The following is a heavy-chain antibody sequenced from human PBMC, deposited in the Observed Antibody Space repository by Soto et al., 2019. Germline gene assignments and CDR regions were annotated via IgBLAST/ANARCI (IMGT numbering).Heavy chain of an antibody. V-gene: IGHV1-69*01. J-gene: IGHJ6*02. CDR2: IIPNFDTP. CDR1: GGSFNNYA. Sequence: QVHLVQSGAEVKKPGSSVKVSCKTSGGSFNNYAVSWVRQAPGQGLEWMGGIIPNFDTPNYAQKFQDRVTIIADESTSTVYMELRSLRSNDTAVYYCAVAMVREILIFESSGMHCWGQATTGIVSS. CDR3: AVAMVREILIFESSGMHC. D-gene: IGHD3-10*01.